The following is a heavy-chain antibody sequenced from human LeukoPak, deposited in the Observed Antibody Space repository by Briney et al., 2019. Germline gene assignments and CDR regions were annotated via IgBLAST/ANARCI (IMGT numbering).Heavy chain of an antibody. J-gene: IGHJ4*02. CDR1: GFTFSSYA. Sequence: PGGSLRLSCAASGFTFSSYAMSWVRQAPGKGLEWVSAISGSGGSTYYADSVKGRFTISRDNSKNTLYLQMNSLRAEDTAVYYCAKVEDFWSGYYKTQYYFDYWGQGTLVTVSS. CDR3: AKVEDFWSGYYKTQYYFDY. V-gene: IGHV3-23*01. D-gene: IGHD3-3*01. CDR2: ISGSGGST.